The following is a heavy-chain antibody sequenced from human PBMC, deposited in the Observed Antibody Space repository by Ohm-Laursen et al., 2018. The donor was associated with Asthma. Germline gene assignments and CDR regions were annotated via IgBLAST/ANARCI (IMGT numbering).Heavy chain of an antibody. CDR1: GFSFSAYA. D-gene: IGHD7-27*01. J-gene: IGHJ3*01. Sequence: SLRLSCSAPGFSFSAYAMHWVRQAPGKGLDWVAVISYDASLKYYADSVNGRFAISRDNAKNTLYLQMNSLRAEDMALYYCVREDNWGLDLWGQGTMVTVSS. CDR3: VREDNWGLDL. V-gene: IGHV3-30*09. CDR2: ISYDASLK.